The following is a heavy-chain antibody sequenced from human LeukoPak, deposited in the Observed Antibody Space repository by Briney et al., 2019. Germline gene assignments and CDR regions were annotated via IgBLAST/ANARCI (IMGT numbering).Heavy chain of an antibody. CDR3: ARELQYSGSPTTYSNDY. J-gene: IGHJ4*02. CDR2: INPNSGGT. Sequence: ASVKVSCKASGYTFTGYYMHWVRQAPGQGLEWMGWINPNSGGTNYAQKFQGRVTMTRDTSISTAYMELSRLRSDDTAVYYCARELQYSGSPTTYSNDYWGQGTLVTVSS. CDR1: GYTFTGYY. V-gene: IGHV1-2*02. D-gene: IGHD1-26*01.